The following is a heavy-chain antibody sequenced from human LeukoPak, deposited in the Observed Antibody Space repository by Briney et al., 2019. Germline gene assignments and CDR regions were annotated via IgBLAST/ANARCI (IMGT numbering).Heavy chain of an antibody. CDR2: IRYDGSNK. CDR1: GFTFGSYG. Sequence: GGPRRLSWAAPGFTFGSYGMHWVRQAPGKGLGWVAFIRYDGSNKYYADSVKGRFTISRDNSKNTLYLQMNSLRAEDTALYYCAKDILVGATRPGAFDIWGQGTMVTVSS. J-gene: IGHJ3*02. D-gene: IGHD1-26*01. CDR3: AKDILVGATRPGAFDI. V-gene: IGHV3-30*02.